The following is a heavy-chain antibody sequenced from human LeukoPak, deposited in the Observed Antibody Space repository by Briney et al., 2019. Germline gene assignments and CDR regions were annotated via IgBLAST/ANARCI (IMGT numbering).Heavy chain of an antibody. CDR3: ARVRKSGLDY. J-gene: IGHJ4*02. D-gene: IGHD6-25*01. Sequence: SETLSLTCTVSGGSISSYYWSWIRQPPGKGVEWIGYIYYSGSTNYNPSLKSRVTISVDTSKNQFSLKLSSVTAADTAVYYCARVRKSGLDYWGQGTLLTVSS. CDR1: GGSISSYY. CDR2: IYYSGST. V-gene: IGHV4-59*01.